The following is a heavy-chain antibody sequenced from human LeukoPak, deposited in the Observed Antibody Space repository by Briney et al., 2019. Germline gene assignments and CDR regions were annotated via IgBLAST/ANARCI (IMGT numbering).Heavy chain of an antibody. D-gene: IGHD3-9*01. CDR1: GFTFSSHS. CDR3: ASYYDILTGYYTFDY. Sequence: GGSLRLSCAASGFTFSSHSMNWVRQAPGKGLEWVSSISSSSSYIYYADSVKGRFTISRDNAKNSLYLQMNSLRAEDTAVYYCASYYDILTGYYTFDYWGQGTLVTVSS. CDR2: ISSSSSYI. V-gene: IGHV3-21*01. J-gene: IGHJ4*02.